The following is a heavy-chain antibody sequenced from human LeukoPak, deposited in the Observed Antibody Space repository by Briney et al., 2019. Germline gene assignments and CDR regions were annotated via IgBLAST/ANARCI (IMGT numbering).Heavy chain of an antibody. V-gene: IGHV4-34*01. CDR3: ARGRASYDFWSGYLFDY. Sequence: PSETLSLTCALYGGPFSGYYWSWLRQSPGKGLEWIGEINHSGSTNYNPSLKSRVTISVDTSKNQFSLKLSSVTAADTAVYYCARGRASYDFWSGYLFDYWGQGTLVTVSS. D-gene: IGHD3-3*01. CDR2: INHSGST. CDR1: GGPFSGYY. J-gene: IGHJ4*02.